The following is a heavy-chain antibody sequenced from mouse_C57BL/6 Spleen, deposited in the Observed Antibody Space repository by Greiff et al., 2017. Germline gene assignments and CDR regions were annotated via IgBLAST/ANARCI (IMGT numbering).Heavy chain of an antibody. J-gene: IGHJ4*01. CDR2: IDPKSGGT. CDR1: GYTFTSYW. V-gene: IGHV1-72*01. CDR3: ARRTAEAMGAMDY. Sequence: VQLQQPGAELVKPGASVKLSCKASGYTFTSYWMHWVKQRPGRGLEWIGRIDPKSGGTKYNEKFKSKATLTVDKPSSTAYMQLSSLTSEDSAVYYCARRTAEAMGAMDYWGQGTSVTVSS. D-gene: IGHD3-2*02.